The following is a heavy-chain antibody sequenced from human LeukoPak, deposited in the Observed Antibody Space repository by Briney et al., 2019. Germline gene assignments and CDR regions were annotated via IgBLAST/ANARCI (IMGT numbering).Heavy chain of an antibody. J-gene: IGHJ6*02. CDR1: GGSISSYY. CDR3: ARVPMVRGVIDYYYYGMDV. CDR2: IYYSGST. D-gene: IGHD3-10*01. V-gene: IGHV4-59*01. Sequence: SETLSLTCTVSGGSISSYYWSWIRQPPGKGLEWVGCIYYSGSTNYNPSLKSRVTISVDTSKNQFSLKLSSVTAADTAVYYCARVPMVRGVIDYYYYGMDVWGQGTTVTVSS.